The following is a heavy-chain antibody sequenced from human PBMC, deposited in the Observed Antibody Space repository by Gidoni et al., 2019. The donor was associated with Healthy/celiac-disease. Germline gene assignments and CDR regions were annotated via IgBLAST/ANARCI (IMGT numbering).Heavy chain of an antibody. J-gene: IGHJ5*02. D-gene: IGHD6-19*01. Sequence: QVQLQQWGAGLLKPSETLSLTCAVYGGSFSGYYWSWIRQPPGKGLEWIGEINHSGSTNYNPSLKSRVTISVDTSKNQFSLKLSSVTAADTAVYYCARGPAWLAKGTWFDPWGQGTLVTVSS. CDR2: INHSGST. V-gene: IGHV4-34*01. CDR3: ARGPAWLAKGTWFDP. CDR1: GGSFSGYY.